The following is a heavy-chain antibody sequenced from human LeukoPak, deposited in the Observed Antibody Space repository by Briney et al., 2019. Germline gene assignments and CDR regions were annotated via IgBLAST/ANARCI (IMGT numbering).Heavy chain of an antibody. Sequence: GGSLRLSCAASGFTFSSYWMHWVRQAPGKGLVWVSRIKSDGGTNYADSVKGRFTISRDNANNLLYLQMNSLRGEDTAVYYCTRDRSRAEDDWGQGTLVTVSS. J-gene: IGHJ4*02. D-gene: IGHD1-14*01. CDR3: TRDRSRAEDD. CDR2: IKSDGGT. V-gene: IGHV3-74*01. CDR1: GFTFSSYW.